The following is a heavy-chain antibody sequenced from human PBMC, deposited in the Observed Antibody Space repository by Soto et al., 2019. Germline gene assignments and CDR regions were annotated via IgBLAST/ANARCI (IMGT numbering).Heavy chain of an antibody. CDR1: GYSFTSYW. D-gene: IGHD6-6*01. J-gene: IGHJ6*02. CDR2: IDPSDSYT. V-gene: IGHV5-10-1*01. Sequence: GESLKISCKGSGYSFTSYWISWVRQMHGKGLEWMGRIDPSDSYTNYSPSFQGHVTISADKSISTAYLQWSSLKASDTAMYYCARCGIAARPSWGMDVWGQGTTVTVSS. CDR3: ARCGIAARPSWGMDV.